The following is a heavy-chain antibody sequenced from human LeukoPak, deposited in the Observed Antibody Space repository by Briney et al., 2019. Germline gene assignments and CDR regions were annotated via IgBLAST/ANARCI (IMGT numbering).Heavy chain of an antibody. D-gene: IGHD3-10*01. CDR2: ISAYNGNT. J-gene: IGHJ3*02. V-gene: IGHV1-18*01. CDR3: ARGFYSHTTSYGSGEALEGAFDI. Sequence: GASVKVSCKASGYTFTSYGISWVRQAPGQGLEWMGWISAYNGNTNYAQKLQGRVTMTTDTSTSTAYMELRSLRSDDTAVYYCARGFYSHTTSYGSGEALEGAFDIWGQGTMVTVSS. CDR1: GYTFTSYG.